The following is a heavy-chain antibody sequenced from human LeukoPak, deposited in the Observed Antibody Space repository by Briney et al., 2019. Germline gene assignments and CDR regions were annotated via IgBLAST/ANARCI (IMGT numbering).Heavy chain of an antibody. CDR2: INHSGST. J-gene: IGHJ4*02. V-gene: IGHV4-4*02. Sequence: KTSETLSLTCAVSGGSISSSNWWSWVRQPPGKGLEWIGEINHSGSTNYNPSLKSRVTISVYTSKNQFSLKLSSVTAADTAVYYCARASYRSNYWGQGTLVTVSS. CDR3: ARASYRSNY. D-gene: IGHD2-2*01. CDR1: GGSISSSNW.